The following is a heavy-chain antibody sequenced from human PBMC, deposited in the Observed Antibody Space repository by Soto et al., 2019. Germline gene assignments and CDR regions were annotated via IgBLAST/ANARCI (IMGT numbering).Heavy chain of an antibody. J-gene: IGHJ6*02. D-gene: IGHD3-3*01. V-gene: IGHV5-10-1*01. CDR1: GYSFTSYW. Sequence: GESLKISCKGSGYSFTSYWISWVRQMPGKGLEWMGRIDPSDSYTNYSPSFQGHATISADKSISTAYLQWSSLKASDTAMYYCARLSEWLSYYYGMDVWGQGTTVTVSS. CDR3: ARLSEWLSYYYGMDV. CDR2: IDPSDSYT.